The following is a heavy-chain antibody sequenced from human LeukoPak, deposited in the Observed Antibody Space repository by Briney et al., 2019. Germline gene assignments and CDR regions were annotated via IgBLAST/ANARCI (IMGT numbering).Heavy chain of an antibody. Sequence: ASVKVSCKASGYTFTGYYMHWVRQGPGQGLEWMGWINPNSGGTNYAQKFQGRVTMTRDTSIRTAYMELSRLRSDETAVYYCARGWDIVVVPAPVFFHYWGQGTLVTVSS. D-gene: IGHD2-2*01. CDR2: INPNSGGT. CDR3: ARGWDIVVVPAPVFFHY. V-gene: IGHV1-2*02. CDR1: GYTFTGYY. J-gene: IGHJ4*02.